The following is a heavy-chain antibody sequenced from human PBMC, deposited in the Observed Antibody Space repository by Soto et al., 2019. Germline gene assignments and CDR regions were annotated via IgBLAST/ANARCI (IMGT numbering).Heavy chain of an antibody. J-gene: IGHJ4*02. V-gene: IGHV4-59*01. CDR1: GGSISNFY. Sequence: QVQLQESGPGLVKPSETLSLTCTVSGGSISNFYWSWIRQPPGKGLEWIGYIYYSGSTNYNPSLKSRGTISVDTSKNQFSLKLSSVTAADTAVYYCARDPQENFFDYWGQGTLVTVSS. CDR3: ARDPQENFFDY. CDR2: IYYSGST.